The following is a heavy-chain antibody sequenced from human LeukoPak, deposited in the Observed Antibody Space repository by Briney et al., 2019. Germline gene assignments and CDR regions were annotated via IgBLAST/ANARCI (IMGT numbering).Heavy chain of an antibody. V-gene: IGHV4-39*01. D-gene: IGHD3-9*01. CDR3: ARLREYDILTGYYNVHFDY. CDR2: IYYSGST. CDR1: GGSISSSSYY. Sequence: SETLSLTCTVSGGSISSSSYYWGWIRQPPGKGLEWIGSIYYSGSTYYNPPLKSRVTISVDTSKNQSSLKLSSVTAADTAVYYCARLREYDILTGYYNVHFDYWGQGTLVTVSS. J-gene: IGHJ4*02.